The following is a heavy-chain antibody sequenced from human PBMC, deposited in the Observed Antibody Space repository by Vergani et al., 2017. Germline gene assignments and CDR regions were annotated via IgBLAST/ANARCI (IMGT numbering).Heavy chain of an antibody. CDR1: GGTFSSYA. CDR3: AGDPYGDYARGYYYYMDV. V-gene: IGHV1-69*04. Sequence: QVQLVQSGAEVKKPGSSVKVSCKASGGTFSSYAISWVRQAPGQGLEWMGRIIPILGIANYAQKFQGRVTITADKSTSTAYMELSSLRSEDTAVYYCAGDPYGDYARGYYYYMDVWGKGTTVTVSS. D-gene: IGHD4-17*01. J-gene: IGHJ6*03. CDR2: IIPILGIA.